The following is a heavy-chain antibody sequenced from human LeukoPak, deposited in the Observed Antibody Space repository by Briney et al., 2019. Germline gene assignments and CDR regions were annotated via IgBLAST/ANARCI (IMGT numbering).Heavy chain of an antibody. CDR2: LYYSGST. V-gene: IGHV4-59*08. J-gene: IGHJ4*02. Sequence: PSETLSLTCTVSGGSISSYYWSWIRQPPGKGLEWIGYLYYSGSTYNPSLKSRVTISVDTSKNQFSLKVSSVTAADTAVYYCARHGGSYSLDYWGQGTLVTASS. CDR3: ARHGGSYSLDY. CDR1: GGSISSYY. D-gene: IGHD1-26*01.